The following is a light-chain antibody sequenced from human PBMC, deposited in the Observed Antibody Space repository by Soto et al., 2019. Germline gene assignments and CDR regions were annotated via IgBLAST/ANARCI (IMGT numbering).Light chain of an antibody. J-gene: IGKJ3*01. Sequence: DIVMTQSPLSLPVTPGEPASISCRSSQSLLYSNGNNYLDWYLQKPVQSPQLLIYTGSNRASGVPDRFSGSGSGNDVTLKISSVEAEDVGVYYCMQSLQTPTFGPGTKVYIK. CDR1: QSLLYSNGNNY. CDR2: TGS. V-gene: IGKV2-28*01. CDR3: MQSLQTPT.